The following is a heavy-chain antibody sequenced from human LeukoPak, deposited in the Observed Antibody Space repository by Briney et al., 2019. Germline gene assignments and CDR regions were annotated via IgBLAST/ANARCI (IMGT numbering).Heavy chain of an antibody. V-gene: IGHV3-48*04. D-gene: IGHD1-26*01. J-gene: IGHJ1*01. CDR1: GFTFSSYS. Sequence: GGSLRLSCAASGFTFSSYSMNWVRQAPGKGLEWVSYISSSSSTIYYADSVKGRFTISRDNARNSLYLQMNSLRAEDTAVYYCAKDSTGGSYSAEYFQHWGQGTLVTVSS. CDR2: ISSSSSTI. CDR3: AKDSTGGSYSAEYFQH.